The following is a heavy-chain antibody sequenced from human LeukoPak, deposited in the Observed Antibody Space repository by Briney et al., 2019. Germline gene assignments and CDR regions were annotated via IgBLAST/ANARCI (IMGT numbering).Heavy chain of an antibody. CDR2: IYTSGST. J-gene: IGHJ4*02. V-gene: IGHV4-4*07. Sequence: SETLSLTCTVSGGSISSYYWSWIRQPAGKGLEWIGRIYTSGSTNYNPSLKSRVTMSVDTSKNQFSLKLRSVTAADTAVYYCAREGDGDYADGYYFDYWGQGTLVTVSS. CDR3: AREGDGDYADGYYFDY. D-gene: IGHD4-17*01. CDR1: GGSISSYY.